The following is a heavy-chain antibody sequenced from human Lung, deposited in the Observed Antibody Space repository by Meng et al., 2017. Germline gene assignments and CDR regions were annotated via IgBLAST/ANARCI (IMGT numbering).Heavy chain of an antibody. Sequence: QTRLQASAPGRVKPSQTLSLTCTASGGSISSSNYYWSWIRQPPGKGLEWSGHIYNSGSTYYNPSLKSRITISVDTSKNQFSLKLSSVTAADTAVYYCARGQKGYFDLWGRGTLVTVSS. V-gene: IGHV4-30-4*01. J-gene: IGHJ2*01. CDR2: IYNSGST. CDR1: GGSISSSNYY. CDR3: ARGQKGYFDL.